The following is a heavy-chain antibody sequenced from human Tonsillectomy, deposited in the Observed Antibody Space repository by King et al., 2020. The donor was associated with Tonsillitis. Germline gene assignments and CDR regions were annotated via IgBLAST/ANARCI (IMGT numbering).Heavy chain of an antibody. CDR1: GFTFSGSA. V-gene: IGHV3-73*01. CDR3: TRETDYYYYGMDV. J-gene: IGHJ6*02. CDR2: IRSKANSYAT. Sequence: VQLVESGGGLVQPGGSLKLSCAASGFTFSGSAMHWVRQASGKGLEWVGRIRSKANSYATAYAASVKGMVTISRDDSKNTAYLQMNSLKTEDTAVYYCTRETDYYYYGMDVWGQGTTVTVSS.